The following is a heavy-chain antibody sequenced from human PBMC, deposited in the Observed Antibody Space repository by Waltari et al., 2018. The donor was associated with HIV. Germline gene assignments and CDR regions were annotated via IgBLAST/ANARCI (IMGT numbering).Heavy chain of an antibody. J-gene: IGHJ6*02. D-gene: IGHD2-2*02. V-gene: IGHV1-2*06. CDR3: ARGDYCSSTSCYINGMDV. CDR2: INPNSGGT. Sequence: QVQLVQYGAEVTKPGASVTVSVKASGYTFTGSNLHWVRQAPGTGLDWLGRINPNSGGTNYAQKFQGRVTMTRDTPISTAYMELSRLRSDDTAVYYCARGDYCSSTSCYINGMDVWGQGTTVTVSS. CDR1: GYTFTGSN.